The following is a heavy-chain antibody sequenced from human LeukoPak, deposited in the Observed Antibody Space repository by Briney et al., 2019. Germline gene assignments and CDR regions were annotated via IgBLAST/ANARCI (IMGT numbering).Heavy chain of an antibody. CDR2: ISSSSSYI. Sequence: GGSLRLSCAASGFTFSSYIMNWVSQAPGKGLEWVSSISSSSSYIYYADSVKGRFTISRDNAKNSLYLQMNSLRAEDTAVYYCARNMWNDILTGYSPFDYWGQGTLVTVSS. V-gene: IGHV3-21*01. CDR1: GFTFSSYI. CDR3: ARNMWNDILTGYSPFDY. D-gene: IGHD3-9*01. J-gene: IGHJ4*02.